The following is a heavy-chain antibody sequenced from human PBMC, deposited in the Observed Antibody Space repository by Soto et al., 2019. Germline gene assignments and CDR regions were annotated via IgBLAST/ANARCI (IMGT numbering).Heavy chain of an antibody. V-gene: IGHV2-5*02. CDR3: AHSLVDTAMAGWGGDYYYGMDV. Sequence: QITLKESGPTLVKPTQTLTLTCTFSGFSLSTSGVGVGWIRQPPGKALEWLALIYWDDDKRYSPSLKSRLTINKDTSENQVVLTMTNMDPMDTATYYCAHSLVDTAMAGWGGDYYYGMDVWGQGTTVTVSS. J-gene: IGHJ6*02. D-gene: IGHD5-18*01. CDR2: IYWDDDK. CDR1: GFSLSTSGVG.